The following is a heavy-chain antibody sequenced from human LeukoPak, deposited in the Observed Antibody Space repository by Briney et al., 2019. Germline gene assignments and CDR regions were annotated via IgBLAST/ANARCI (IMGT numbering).Heavy chain of an antibody. Sequence: GGSLRLSCAASGFTFSSYAMSWVRQAPGKGLEWVSAISGSGGSTYYAYSVKGRFTISRDNSKNTLYLQMNSLRAEDTAVYYCAKDKGAAAVFLDYFDYWGQGTLVTVSS. J-gene: IGHJ4*02. CDR3: AKDKGAAAVFLDYFDY. V-gene: IGHV3-23*01. D-gene: IGHD6-13*01. CDR2: ISGSGGST. CDR1: GFTFSSYA.